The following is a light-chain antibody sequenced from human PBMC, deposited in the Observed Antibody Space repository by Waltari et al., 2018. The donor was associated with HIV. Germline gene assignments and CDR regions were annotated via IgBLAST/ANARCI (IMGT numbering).Light chain of an antibody. Sequence: QSALTQPPSASGSPGQAVTISCTGTSSDVGGHSYVSWYQQHPGKAPKLIISEVTKRPSGVPDRLSGSKSGNTASLTVSGLQAEDEGDYFCSSYSCRNRSVIFGGGTRVTVL. CDR2: EVT. J-gene: IGLJ2*01. CDR1: SSDVGGHSY. CDR3: SSYSCRNRSVI. V-gene: IGLV2-8*01.